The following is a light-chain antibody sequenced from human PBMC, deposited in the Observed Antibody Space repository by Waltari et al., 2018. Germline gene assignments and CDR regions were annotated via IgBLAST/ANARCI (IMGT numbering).Light chain of an antibody. V-gene: IGLV3-10*01. CDR3: YSSDSTGLRV. CDR1: ELPRKY. J-gene: IGLJ1*01. Sequence: SYELTQTPSVSVSPGQTARITCSGHELPRKYAYWFQQKSGQAPRLVIYEDTKRPAGSPVRFSGSSSGTVATLTITGAQVDDEADYYCYSSDSTGLRVFGGGTTVVVL. CDR2: EDT.